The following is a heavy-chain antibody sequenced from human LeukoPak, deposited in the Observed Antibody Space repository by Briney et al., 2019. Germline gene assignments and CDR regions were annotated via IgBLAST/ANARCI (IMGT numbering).Heavy chain of an antibody. J-gene: IGHJ3*02. CDR3: ARGPSSAYSSGWYSDFDAFDI. CDR1: GFTFSSYA. Sequence: PGGSLRLSCAASGFTFSSYAMHWVRQAPGKGLEWVAVISYDGSNKYCADSVKGRFTISRDNSKNTLYLQMNSLRAEDTAVYYCARGPSSAYSSGWYSDFDAFDIWGQGTMVTVSS. V-gene: IGHV3-30-3*01. CDR2: ISYDGSNK. D-gene: IGHD6-19*01.